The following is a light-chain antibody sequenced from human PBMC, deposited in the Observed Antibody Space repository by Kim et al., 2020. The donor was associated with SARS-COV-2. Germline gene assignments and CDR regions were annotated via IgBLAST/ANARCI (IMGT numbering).Light chain of an antibody. V-gene: IGLV3-19*01. CDR2: GKN. CDR3: NSRDSSGNHPV. CDR1: SLRSYY. J-gene: IGLJ2*01. Sequence: ALGQTVRITCKGDSLRSYYASWYQQKPGQAPVLVIYGKNNRPSGIPDRFSGSSSGNTASLTITGAQAEDEADYYCNSRDSSGNHPVFGGGTKLTVL.